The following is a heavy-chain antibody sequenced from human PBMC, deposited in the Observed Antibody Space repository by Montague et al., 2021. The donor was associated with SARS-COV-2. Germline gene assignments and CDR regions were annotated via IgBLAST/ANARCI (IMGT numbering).Heavy chain of an antibody. J-gene: IGHJ4*02. CDR3: ARGRQHINMVVVVVTGGEYYFDF. CDR1: DGSFSDYS. D-gene: IGHD3-22*01. Sequence: SETLSLTCAVYDGSFSDYSWTWIRQPPGKGLEWIGEINHRGSTNYNPSLKSRVTISVDTSKNQFSLKMTSVTAADTAVYYCARGRQHINMVVVVVTGGEYYFDFSGQGTLVAVSS. V-gene: IGHV4-34*01. CDR2: INHRGST.